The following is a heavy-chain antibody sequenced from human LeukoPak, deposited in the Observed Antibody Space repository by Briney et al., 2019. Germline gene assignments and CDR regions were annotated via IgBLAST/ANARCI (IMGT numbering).Heavy chain of an antibody. CDR3: ARETTVTAVGREDY. J-gene: IGHJ4*02. CDR1: GGTFSSYA. V-gene: IGHV1-69*05. CDR2: IIPIFGTA. D-gene: IGHD4-17*01. Sequence: ASVKVSCKASGGTFSSYAISWVRQAPGPGLEWMGGIIPIFGTANYAQKCQGRVTITTDESTSTAYMVLDSLRSEDTAEYYGARETTVTAVGREDYWGQGTLVTVSS.